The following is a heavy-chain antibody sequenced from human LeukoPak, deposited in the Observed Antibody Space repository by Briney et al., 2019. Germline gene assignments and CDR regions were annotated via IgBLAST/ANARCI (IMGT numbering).Heavy chain of an antibody. Sequence: SVKVSCKASGGTFSSYAISWVRQAPGQGLEWMGRIIPIFGTANYAQKFQGRVTITTDESTSTAYMELSSLRAEDTAVYYCARDQGYYYDSSGLFDYWGQGTLVTVSS. CDR2: IIPIFGTA. CDR3: ARDQGYYYDSSGLFDY. J-gene: IGHJ4*02. CDR1: GGTFSSYA. V-gene: IGHV1-69*05. D-gene: IGHD3-22*01.